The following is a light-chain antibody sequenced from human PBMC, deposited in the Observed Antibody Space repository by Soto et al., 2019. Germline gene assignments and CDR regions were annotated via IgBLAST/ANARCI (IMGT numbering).Light chain of an antibody. CDR1: QSISNNY. Sequence: EIVLTQSPGTLSLSPGERATLSCRASQSISNNYLAWYQQTPGQAPRLLIYDASIGATGIPARFSGSGSGTDFTLTISSLEPEDFGVYYCQQRYSWPLTFGGGTKVDIK. J-gene: IGKJ4*01. CDR2: DAS. CDR3: QQRYSWPLT. V-gene: IGKV3D-20*02.